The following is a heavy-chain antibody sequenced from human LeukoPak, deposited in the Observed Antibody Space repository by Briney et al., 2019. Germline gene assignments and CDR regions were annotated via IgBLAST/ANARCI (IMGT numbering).Heavy chain of an antibody. CDR1: GGSISSSTYY. J-gene: IGHJ6*03. CDR2: IYYSGST. CDR3: ARLRNYYHYMDV. V-gene: IGHV4-39*01. Sequence: SETLSLTCTVSGGSISSSTYYWGWIRQPPGKGLEWIGSIYYSGSTYYNPSLKSRVTISVDTSKKQFSLKLSSATAADTAVYYCARLRNYYHYMDVWGKGTTVTVSS.